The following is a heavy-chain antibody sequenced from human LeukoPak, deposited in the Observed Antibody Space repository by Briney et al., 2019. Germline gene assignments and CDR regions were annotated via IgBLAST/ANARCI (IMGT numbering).Heavy chain of an antibody. J-gene: IGHJ1*01. V-gene: IGHV3-23*01. D-gene: IGHD3-10*01. Sequence: GGSLRLSCAASGFTFSSYAMSWVRQAPGKGLEWVSAISGSGGSTYYADSVKGRFTISRDNSKNTLYLQMDSLRAEDTAVYYCAKDLVAGSYLEYFQHWGQGTLVTVSS. CDR3: AKDLVAGSYLEYFQH. CDR1: GFTFSSYA. CDR2: ISGSGGST.